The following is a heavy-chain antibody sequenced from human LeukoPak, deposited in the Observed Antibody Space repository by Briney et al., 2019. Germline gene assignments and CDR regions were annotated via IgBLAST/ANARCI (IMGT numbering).Heavy chain of an antibody. CDR3: ARDPRDTGGSYDS. CDR1: GYTFTNFY. D-gene: IGHD2-8*02. V-gene: IGHV1-2*02. Sequence: GASVRVSCKASGYTFTNFYIHWVRQAPGQGPDWMGYINPRSGATSYSQKFQGRLTFTRDSSISTAYMEVSSLKSDDTALYYCARDPRDTGGSYDSWGQGTLLTVSS. J-gene: IGHJ5*01. CDR2: INPRSGAT.